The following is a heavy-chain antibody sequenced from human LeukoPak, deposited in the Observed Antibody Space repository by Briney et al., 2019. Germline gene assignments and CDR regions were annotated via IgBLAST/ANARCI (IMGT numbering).Heavy chain of an antibody. J-gene: IGHJ4*02. D-gene: IGHD1-1*01. V-gene: IGHV3-30-3*01. CDR3: AIPRSRVHTTPFDY. CDR1: GFTFSSYA. Sequence: PERSLRLSCAASGFTFSSYAMHWVRQAPGKGLEWVTLISYDGSNKYYADSVKGRLTISRDNSKNTLYLQMNSLRAEDTAVYYCAIPRSRVHTTPFDYWGQGTLVTVSS. CDR2: ISYDGSNK.